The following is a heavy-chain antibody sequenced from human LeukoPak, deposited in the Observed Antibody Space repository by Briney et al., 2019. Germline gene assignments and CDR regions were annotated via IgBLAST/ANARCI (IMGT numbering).Heavy chain of an antibody. CDR2: ISPSGDGR. CDR1: GDIFTNYY. CDR3: AREEGY. J-gene: IGHJ4*02. V-gene: IGHV1-46*01. Sequence: GASVKVSCKASGDIFTNYYVHWVRQAPGQGLEWVGIISPSGDGRSYAQKFQGRVTMTRDTSTSTVYMELSSLRSEDTAVYYCAREEGYWGQGTLVTVSS.